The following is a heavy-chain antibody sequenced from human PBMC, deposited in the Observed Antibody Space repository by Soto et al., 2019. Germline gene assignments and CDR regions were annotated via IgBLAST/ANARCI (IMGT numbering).Heavy chain of an antibody. CDR2: ISRSRGI. D-gene: IGHD2-15*01. V-gene: IGHV3-48*01. Sequence: EVQLVESGGGLIQPGGSLRLSCGASGFILSNYGMTWVRQAPGKGLEWVSYISRSRGIYYADSVKGRFSISRDDAKNSLYLQMNSLRAEDTAVYYCGRGSCSGSSCYGADFWGQGTLVTVSS. CDR1: GFILSNYG. CDR3: GRGSCSGSSCYGADF. J-gene: IGHJ4*02.